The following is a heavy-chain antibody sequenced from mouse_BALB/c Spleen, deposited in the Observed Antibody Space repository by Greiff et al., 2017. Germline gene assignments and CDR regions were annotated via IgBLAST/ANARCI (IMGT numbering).Heavy chain of an antibody. CDR3: AREGGNYGRFAY. Sequence: DVQLQESGPGLVKPSQSLSLTCSVTGYSITSGYYWNWIRQFPGNKLEWMGYISYDGSNNYNPSLKNRISITRDTSKNQFFLKLNSVTTEDTATYYCAREGGNYGRFAYWGQGTLVTVSA. D-gene: IGHD2-1*01. V-gene: IGHV3-6*02. CDR1: GYSITSGYY. CDR2: ISYDGSN. J-gene: IGHJ3*01.